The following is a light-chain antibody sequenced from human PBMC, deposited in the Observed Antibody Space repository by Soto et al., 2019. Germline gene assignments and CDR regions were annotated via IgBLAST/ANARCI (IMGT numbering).Light chain of an antibody. CDR1: QSVSSNY. Sequence: EIVLTQSPGTLSLPPGERATLSCRASQSVSSNYLAWYQQKPGQAPRLLIYGASSRATGIPDRFSGSGSGTDFTLTISRLEPEDFAMYYCQQYGSSPLMYTFGQGTRLEIK. CDR2: GAS. V-gene: IGKV3-20*01. CDR3: QQYGSSPLMYT. J-gene: IGKJ5*01.